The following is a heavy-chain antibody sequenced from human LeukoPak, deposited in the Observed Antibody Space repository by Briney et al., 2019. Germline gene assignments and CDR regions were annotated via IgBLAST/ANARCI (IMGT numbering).Heavy chain of an antibody. CDR2: VSYRGHT. D-gene: IGHD2-15*01. V-gene: IGHV4-59*01. Sequence: SETLSLTCSVSGGSISPYYWSWIRQPPGKGLEWIGYVSYRGHTNYNPSLESRVTISLDTSKNQFSVKLNSVTAADTGVYYCARGGGRTNYYFDYWGQGSLVTVSS. CDR1: GGSISPYY. J-gene: IGHJ4*02. CDR3: ARGGGRTNYYFDY.